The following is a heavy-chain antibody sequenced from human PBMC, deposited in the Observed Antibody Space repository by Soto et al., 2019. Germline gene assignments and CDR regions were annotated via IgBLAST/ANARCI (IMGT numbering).Heavy chain of an antibody. Sequence: QVQLVESGGGVVQPGRSLRLSSTASGFTFSTYGMHWVRQAPGKGLEWVAVIWYDGTNKYYADSVKGRFTISRDNSKNTLYLQMSSLRAEDTAVYYCARASRQLVFFDDWGQGTLVTVSS. V-gene: IGHV3-33*01. CDR3: ARASRQLVFFDD. CDR1: GFTFSTYG. J-gene: IGHJ4*02. D-gene: IGHD6-13*01. CDR2: IWYDGTNK.